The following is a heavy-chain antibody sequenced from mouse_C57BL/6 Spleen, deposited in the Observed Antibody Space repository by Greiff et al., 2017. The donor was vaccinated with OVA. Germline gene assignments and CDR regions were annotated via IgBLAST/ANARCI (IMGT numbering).Heavy chain of an antibody. Sequence: EVQLVESGGGLVKPGGSLKLSCAASGFTFSDYGMHWVRQAPEKGLEWVAYISSGSSTIYYADTVKGRFTISRDNAKNTLFLQMTSLRSEDTAMYYCARSSYYGNYGFAMDYWGQGTSVTVSS. V-gene: IGHV5-17*01. CDR2: ISSGSSTI. J-gene: IGHJ4*01. D-gene: IGHD2-10*01. CDR1: GFTFSDYG. CDR3: ARSSYYGNYGFAMDY.